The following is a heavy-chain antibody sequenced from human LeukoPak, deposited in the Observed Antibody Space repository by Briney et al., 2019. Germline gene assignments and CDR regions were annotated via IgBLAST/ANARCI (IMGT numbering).Heavy chain of an antibody. CDR2: INPNSGGT. J-gene: IGHJ4*02. CDR3: ARERRYCSSTSCSRSFDY. Sequence: ASVKVSCKASGYTFTGYYMHWARQAPGQGLEWMGWINPNSGGTNYAQKFQGRVTMTRDTSISTAYMELSRLRSDDTAVYYCARERRYCSSTSCSRSFDYWGQGTLVTVSS. D-gene: IGHD2-2*01. CDR1: GYTFTGYY. V-gene: IGHV1-2*02.